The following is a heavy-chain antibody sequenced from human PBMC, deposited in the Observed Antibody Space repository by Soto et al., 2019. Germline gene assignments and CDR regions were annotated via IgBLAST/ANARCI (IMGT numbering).Heavy chain of an antibody. Sequence: ASVKVSCKASGYTFSTYAIHWVRQAPGQRLEWMGWINVGNGNTKYSQKFQGRVTITRDTSASTAYMELSSLRSEDTAVYYCARDGYCSGGSCYSVYWGQGTLVTVSS. CDR2: INVGNGNT. V-gene: IGHV1-3*01. J-gene: IGHJ4*02. D-gene: IGHD2-15*01. CDR1: GYTFSTYA. CDR3: ARDGYCSGGSCYSVY.